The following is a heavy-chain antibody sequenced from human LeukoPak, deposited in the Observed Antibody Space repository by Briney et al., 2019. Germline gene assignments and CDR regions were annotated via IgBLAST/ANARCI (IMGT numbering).Heavy chain of an antibody. J-gene: IGHJ4*02. Sequence: SETLSLTCTVSGGSISSSTYYWGWIRQPPGKGLEWIASIYYSGSTNYNPSLKRRVTISVDTSKNQFSLKLSSVTAADTAVYYCARGQWELDCWGQGTLVTVSS. CDR1: GGSISSSTYY. V-gene: IGHV4-39*07. CDR3: ARGQWELDC. CDR2: IYYSGST. D-gene: IGHD1-26*01.